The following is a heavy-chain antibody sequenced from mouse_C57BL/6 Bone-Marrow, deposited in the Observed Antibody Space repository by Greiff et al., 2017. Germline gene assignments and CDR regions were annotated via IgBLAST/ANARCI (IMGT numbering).Heavy chain of an antibody. CDR1: GYTFTSYW. CDR3: SKGVAWFAY. V-gene: IGHV1-52*01. Sequence: VQLQQPGAELVRPGSSVKLSCKASGYTFTSYWMHWVKQRPIQGLEWIGNIDPSDSDTHYNQKFKDKATLTVDKSSSTAYMQLSSLTSEASAVXDCSKGVAWFAYWGQGTLVTVSA. CDR2: IDPSDSDT. J-gene: IGHJ3*01. D-gene: IGHD1-1*02.